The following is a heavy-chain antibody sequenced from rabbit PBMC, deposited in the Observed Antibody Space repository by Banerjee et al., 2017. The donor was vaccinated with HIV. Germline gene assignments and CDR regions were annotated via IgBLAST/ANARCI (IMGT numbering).Heavy chain of an antibody. V-gene: IGHV1S43*01. D-gene: IGHD4-1*01. CDR3: ARDLAGVIGWNFNL. CDR1: GFTISSGYY. CDR2: IATGSGST. J-gene: IGHJ4*01. Sequence: GSLTLTCKASGFTISSGYYMCWVRQAPGKGLEWIGCIATGSGSTYYASWVNGRFTISRSTNLNTVDLKMTSLTAADTATYFCARDLAGVIGWNFNLWGPGTLVTVS.